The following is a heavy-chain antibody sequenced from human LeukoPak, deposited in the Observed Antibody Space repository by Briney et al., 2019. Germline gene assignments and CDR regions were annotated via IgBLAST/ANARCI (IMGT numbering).Heavy chain of an antibody. Sequence: GGCVRLSCAASGFTGSSNHMSWARQAPGKGLEWVSVLYTGGGTYYADSVKGRFAISRDSSKNTLYLQMNSLRVEDTAVYYCARDRGFNWGQEALGTVSS. J-gene: IGHJ4*02. CDR3: ARDRGFN. CDR1: GFTGSSNH. D-gene: IGHD3-10*01. CDR2: LYTGGGT. V-gene: IGHV3-66*01.